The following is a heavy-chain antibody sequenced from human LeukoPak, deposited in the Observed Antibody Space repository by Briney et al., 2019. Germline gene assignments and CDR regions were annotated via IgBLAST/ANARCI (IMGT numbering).Heavy chain of an antibody. CDR1: GYSLTCYW. CDR2: IYPGDSDT. CDR3: ARRGCGAHRGWFYP. D-gene: IGHD3-22*01. V-gene: IGHV5-51*01. J-gene: IGHJ5*02. Sequence: GESLKIFFRGSGYSLTCYWLGWTRQMPGKGLEWMGIIYPGDSDTRYSPSFQGQVNISADKSISTAYLQWSSLKASDTAMYYCARRGCGAHRGWFYPWGQGTLVTVSS.